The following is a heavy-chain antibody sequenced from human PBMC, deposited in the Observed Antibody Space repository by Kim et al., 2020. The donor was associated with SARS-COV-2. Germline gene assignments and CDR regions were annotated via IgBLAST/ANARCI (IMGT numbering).Heavy chain of an antibody. D-gene: IGHD3-10*01. CDR2: IIGSGDTT. CDR1: GFTFNNYA. J-gene: IGHJ4*02. V-gene: IGHV3-23*01. CDR3: AKGAYSGSGTYYGERY. Sequence: GGSLRLSCAASGFTFNNYAMNWVRQAPGKGLEWVAAIIGSGDTTYYADSVKGRFSISRDNSKNMLYLEMNSLRVEDTAVYYCAKGAYSGSGTYYGERYWGQGTLVTVSS.